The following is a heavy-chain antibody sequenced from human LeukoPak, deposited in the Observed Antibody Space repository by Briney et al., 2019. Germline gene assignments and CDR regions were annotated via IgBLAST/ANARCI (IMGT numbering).Heavy chain of an antibody. CDR2: INHSGST. CDR1: GGSFSGYY. J-gene: IGHJ4*02. Sequence: SETLSLTCAVYGGSFSGYYWSWLRQPPGKGLEWIGEINHSGSTNYNPSLKSRVTISVDTSKNQFSLTLSSVTAADTAVYYCASAHRAPSYYFDYWGQGALVTVSS. CDR3: ASAHRAPSYYFDY. V-gene: IGHV4-34*01. D-gene: IGHD3-10*01.